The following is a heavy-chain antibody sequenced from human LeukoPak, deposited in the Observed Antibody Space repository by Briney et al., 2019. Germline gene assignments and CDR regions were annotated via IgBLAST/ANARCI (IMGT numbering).Heavy chain of an antibody. J-gene: IGHJ6*02. CDR1: GYTFSRYG. CDR3: AKDDSSLGMDV. CDR2: ISYDGSNK. Sequence: GGSLRLSCAASGYTFSRYGMHWVRHAPGKGLEGVAVISYDGSNKYYADSVKARFTISRDNSKNTLYLQMNSLRAEDTAVYYCAKDDSSLGMDVWGQGTTVTVSS. D-gene: IGHD1-26*01. V-gene: IGHV3-30*18.